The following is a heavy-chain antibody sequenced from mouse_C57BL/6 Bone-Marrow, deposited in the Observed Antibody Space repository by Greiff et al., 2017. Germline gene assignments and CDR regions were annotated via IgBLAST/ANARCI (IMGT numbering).Heavy chain of an antibody. Sequence: VQLQQPGAELVMPGASVKLSCKASGYTFTSYWMHWVKQRPGQGLEWIGEIDPSDSYTNYNQKFKGKSTLTVEKSSSTVYLELSRLTSDASAVYYCSRRDDGYWYFDVWGTGTTVTVSS. CDR2: IDPSDSYT. J-gene: IGHJ1*03. CDR3: SRRDDGYWYFDV. CDR1: GYTFTSYW. V-gene: IGHV1-69*01. D-gene: IGHD2-3*01.